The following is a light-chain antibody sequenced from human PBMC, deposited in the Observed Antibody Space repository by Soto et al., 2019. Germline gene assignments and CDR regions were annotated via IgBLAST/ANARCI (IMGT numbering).Light chain of an antibody. J-gene: IGLJ2*01. CDR3: SSYTSSSTLVL. CDR1: SSDVGGYHY. V-gene: IGLV2-14*01. CDR2: DVS. Sequence: QSALTQPASVSGSPGQSITISCTGTSSDVGGYHYVSWYQHHPGKAPKLMIYDVSSRPSGVSNRFSGSKSGNTASLTISGLQAEDEADYYCSSYTSSSTLVLFGGGTKLTVL.